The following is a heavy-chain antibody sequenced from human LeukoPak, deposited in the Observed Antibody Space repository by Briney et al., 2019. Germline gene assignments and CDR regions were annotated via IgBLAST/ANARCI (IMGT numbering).Heavy chain of an antibody. CDR3: ARGIVGEPTALYYYYYGMDV. J-gene: IGHJ6*02. CDR2: INHSGST. V-gene: IGHV4-34*01. CDR1: GGSFSGYY. D-gene: IGHD3-16*02. Sequence: SETLSLTRAVYGGSFSGYYWSWIRQPPGKGLEWIGEINHSGSTNYNPSLKSRVTISVDTSKNQFSLKLSSVTAADTAVFYCARGIVGEPTALYYYYYGMDVWGQGTTVTVSS.